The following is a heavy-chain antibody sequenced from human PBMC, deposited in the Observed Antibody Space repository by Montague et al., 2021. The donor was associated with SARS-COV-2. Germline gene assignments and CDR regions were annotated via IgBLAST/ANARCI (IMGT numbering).Heavy chain of an antibody. Sequence: SETLSLTCTVSGGSISNYYWSWIRQSPGKGLEWIAYMHYSGSTKYNPSLKSRATISVDTSKNQFSLTLSSMTAADTAVYYCARARGGTIFGVVGDYYGMDIWGQGTTVTVS. CDR2: MHYSGST. CDR3: ARARGGTIFGVVGDYYGMDI. J-gene: IGHJ6*02. D-gene: IGHD3-3*01. CDR1: GGSISNYY. V-gene: IGHV4-59*01.